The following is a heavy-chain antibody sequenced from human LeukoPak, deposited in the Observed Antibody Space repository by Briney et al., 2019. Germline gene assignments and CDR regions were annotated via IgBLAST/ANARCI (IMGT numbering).Heavy chain of an antibody. J-gene: IGHJ4*02. CDR1: GYTFTGYY. V-gene: IGHV1-2*06. D-gene: IGHD2/OR15-2a*01. CDR3: AVLRTYYFDY. Sequence: GASVKVSCKASGYTFTGYYMHWVRQAPGQGLEWMGRINPNSGGTNYAQKFQGRVTMTRDTSISTAYMELSRLSSDDTAVYYCAVLRTYYFDYWGQGTLVTVSS. CDR2: INPNSGGT.